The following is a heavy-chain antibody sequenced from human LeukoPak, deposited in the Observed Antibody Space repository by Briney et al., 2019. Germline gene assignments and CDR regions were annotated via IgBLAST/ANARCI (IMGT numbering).Heavy chain of an antibody. D-gene: IGHD1-26*01. CDR3: ARDLMYGIVGATRYYFDY. CDR1: GGSISSSSYY. J-gene: IGHJ4*02. V-gene: IGHV4-39*02. Sequence: SETLSLTCTVSGGSISSSSYYWGWIRQPPGKGLEWIGSIYYSGSTYYNPSLKSRVTISVGTSKNQFSLKLSSVTAADTAVYYCARDLMYGIVGATRYYFDYWGQGTLVTVSS. CDR2: IYYSGST.